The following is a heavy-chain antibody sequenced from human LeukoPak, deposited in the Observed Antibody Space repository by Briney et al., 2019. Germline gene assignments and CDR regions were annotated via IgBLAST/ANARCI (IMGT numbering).Heavy chain of an antibody. D-gene: IGHD3-22*01. CDR1: GYTFTSYG. V-gene: IGHV1-18*01. Sequence: ASVKVSCKASGYTFTSYGISWVRQAPGQGLEWMGWISAYNGNTNYAQKLQGRVTMTTDTSTSTAYMELRSLRSDDTAVYYCARVEYYYDSSGYYRDAFDIWGQGTMVTVPS. J-gene: IGHJ3*02. CDR2: ISAYNGNT. CDR3: ARVEYYYDSSGYYRDAFDI.